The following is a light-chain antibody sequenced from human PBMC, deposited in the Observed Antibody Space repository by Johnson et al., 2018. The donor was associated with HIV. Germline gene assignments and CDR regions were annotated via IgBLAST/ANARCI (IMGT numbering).Light chain of an antibody. CDR2: ENN. CDR3: GTWDSSLCAGF. V-gene: IGLV1-51*02. CDR1: SSNIGNNY. Sequence: QSVLTQPPSVSAAPGQKVTISCSVSSSNIGNNYVSWYQQLPGTAPKLLIYENNKRPSGIPDRFSGSKSGTLATLGITGLQTWDEADYYCGTWDSSLCAGFFGTGTKVTVL. J-gene: IGLJ1*01.